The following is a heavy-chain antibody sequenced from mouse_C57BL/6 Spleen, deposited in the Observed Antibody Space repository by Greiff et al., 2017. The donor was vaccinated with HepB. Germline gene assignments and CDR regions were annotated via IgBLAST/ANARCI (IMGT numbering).Heavy chain of an antibody. Sequence: EVQLQPSGPELVKPGASVKIPCKASGYTFTDYNMDWVKQSHGKSLEWIGDINPNNGGTIYNQKFKGKATLTVDKSSSTAYMELRSLTSEDNAVYYCARFITTVVSWYFDVWGTGTTVTVSS. V-gene: IGHV1-18*01. CDR1: GYTFTDYN. D-gene: IGHD1-1*01. CDR3: ARFITTVVSWYFDV. J-gene: IGHJ1*03. CDR2: INPNNGGT.